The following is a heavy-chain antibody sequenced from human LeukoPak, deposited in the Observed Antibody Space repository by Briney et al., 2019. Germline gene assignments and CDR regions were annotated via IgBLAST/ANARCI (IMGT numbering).Heavy chain of an antibody. D-gene: IGHD2-2*02. V-gene: IGHV1-2*02. CDR2: INPNSGAT. J-gene: IGHJ4*02. CDR1: GYTFTGYY. CDR3: ARDTNIPESETFHY. Sequence: GASVKVSCKASGYTFTGYYMHWMRQAPGQGLEWMAWINPNSGATNYAPKFQGRVTLTRDTSISTAYMELSGLRSDDTAVYYCARDTNIPESETFHYWGQGTLVTVSS.